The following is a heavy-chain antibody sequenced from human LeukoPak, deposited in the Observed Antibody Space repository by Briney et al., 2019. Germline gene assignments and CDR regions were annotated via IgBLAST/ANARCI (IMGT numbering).Heavy chain of an antibody. CDR1: GGSISSGGYS. D-gene: IGHD3-3*01. V-gene: IGHV4-30-2*01. Sequence: NSSQTLSLTCAVSGGSISSGGYSWSWIRQPPGKGLEWIGYIHHSGSTYYNPSLKSRVTISVDRSKNQFSLKLSSVTAADTAVYYCARSIFGVVTVFDYWGQGTLVTVSS. CDR3: ARSIFGVVTVFDY. J-gene: IGHJ4*02. CDR2: IHHSGST.